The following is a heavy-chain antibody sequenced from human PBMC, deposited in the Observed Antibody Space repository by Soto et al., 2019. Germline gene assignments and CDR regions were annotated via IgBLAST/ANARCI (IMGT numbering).Heavy chain of an antibody. V-gene: IGHV3-23*01. J-gene: IGHJ6*02. CDR1: GFTFSNYA. CDR2: INNVGYI. CDR3: AKRGAGSDRYNYGMDV. D-gene: IGHD6-19*01. Sequence: EMQLLESGGGLVQPGGSLRLSCTASGFTFSNYAMTWVRQAPGKGLNWVSTINNVGYIYDADSVKGRFTISRDDARNTLYLQMNSLRVEDKAVYYCAKRGAGSDRYNYGMDVWGQGTTVIVSS.